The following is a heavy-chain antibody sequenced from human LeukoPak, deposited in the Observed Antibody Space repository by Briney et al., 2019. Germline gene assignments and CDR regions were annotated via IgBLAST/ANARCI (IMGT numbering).Heavy chain of an antibody. D-gene: IGHD3-10*01. Sequence: SETLSLTCTVSGGSISTSSYYWGWVRQPPGKGLEWIGNIFYSGSTYYSPSLKSRVTISLDTSRNQFSLKLNSVTAADTAVYYCAGTYYYGSGKPFWFDPWGQGTLVTVSS. J-gene: IGHJ5*02. V-gene: IGHV4-39*07. CDR3: AGTYYYGSGKPFWFDP. CDR1: GGSISTSSYY. CDR2: IFYSGST.